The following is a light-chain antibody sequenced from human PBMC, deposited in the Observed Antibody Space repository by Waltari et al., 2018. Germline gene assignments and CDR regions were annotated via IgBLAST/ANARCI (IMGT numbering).Light chain of an antibody. Sequence: QAVLTQPSSLSASPGASASLTCTLRSDINIGAYRLYWYQQTPGSPPQSLLRYKSDSDKQQGSGVPSRFSGSKDASANAGILLISGLQSEDEADYYCMIWHSSAWVFGGGTKLTVL. V-gene: IGLV5-45*03. CDR1: SDINIGAYR. J-gene: IGLJ3*02. CDR2: YKSDSDK. CDR3: MIWHSSAWV.